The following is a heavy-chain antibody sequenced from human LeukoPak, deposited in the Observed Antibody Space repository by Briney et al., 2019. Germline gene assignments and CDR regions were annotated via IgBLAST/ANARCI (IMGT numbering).Heavy chain of an antibody. CDR2: INHSGST. V-gene: IGHV4-34*01. CDR3: ASRGITGGY. CDR1: GGSFRGYY. D-gene: IGHD3-10*01. J-gene: IGHJ4*02. Sequence: SETLSLTCAVYGGSFRGYYWSWIRQPPGKGLEWIGEINHSGSTNYNPSLKSRVTISVDTSKNQFSLKLSSVTAADTAVYYCASRGITGGYWGQGTLVTVSS.